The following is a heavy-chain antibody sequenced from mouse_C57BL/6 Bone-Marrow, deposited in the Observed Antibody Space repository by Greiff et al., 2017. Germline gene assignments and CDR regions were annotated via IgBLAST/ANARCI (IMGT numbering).Heavy chain of an antibody. V-gene: IGHV6-6*01. CDR1: GFTFSDAW. CDR3: TAYFGTTVVTLDYFDY. D-gene: IGHD1-1*01. Sequence: EVKLVESGGGLVQPGGSMKLSCAASGFTFSDAWMDWVRQSPEKGLEWVAEIRNKANNHATYYAESVKGRLTISRDDSKSSVYLQMNSLRAEDTGIYYCTAYFGTTVVTLDYFDYWGQGTTLTVSS. CDR2: IRNKANNHAT. J-gene: IGHJ2*01.